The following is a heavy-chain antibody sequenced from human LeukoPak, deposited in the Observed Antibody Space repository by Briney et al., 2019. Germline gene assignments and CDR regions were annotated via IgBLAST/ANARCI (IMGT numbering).Heavy chain of an antibody. V-gene: IGHV3-7*01. D-gene: IGHD3-9*01. J-gene: IGHJ4*02. Sequence: GGSLRLSCAASGFTFSSYWMSWVRQAPGKGLEWVANINQDGSEKYYVDSVKGRFTISRDNAKNSLYLQMNSLRAEDTAVYYCARMLRYFDWYFDYWGQGTLVTVSS. CDR1: GFTFSSYW. CDR3: ARMLRYFDWYFDY. CDR2: INQDGSEK.